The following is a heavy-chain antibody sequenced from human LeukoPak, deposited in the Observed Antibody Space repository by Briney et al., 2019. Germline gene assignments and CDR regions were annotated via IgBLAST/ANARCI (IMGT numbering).Heavy chain of an antibody. CDR1: GYTFTSYD. V-gene: IGHV1-18*01. CDR2: ISAYNGNT. Sequence: GASVRVSCKASGYTFTSYDISWVRQAPGQALEWMGWISAYNGNTNYAQKLQGRVTMTTDTSTSTAYMELRSLRSDDTAVYYCARVSYYDYVWGSYRYAFDIWGQGTMVTVSS. CDR3: ARVSYYDYVWGSYRYAFDI. J-gene: IGHJ3*02. D-gene: IGHD3-16*02.